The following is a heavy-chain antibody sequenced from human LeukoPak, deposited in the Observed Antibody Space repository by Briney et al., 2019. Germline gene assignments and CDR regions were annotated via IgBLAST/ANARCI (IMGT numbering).Heavy chain of an antibody. J-gene: IGHJ4*02. Sequence: ASVKVSCKASGYTFTGYYMHWVRQAPGQGLEWMGWINPNSGGTNYAQKSQGRVTMTRDTSISTAYMELSRLRSDDTAVYYCARDFDLYYYDSSGSHWGQGTLVTVSS. CDR1: GYTFTGYY. CDR2: INPNSGGT. D-gene: IGHD3-22*01. V-gene: IGHV1-2*02. CDR3: ARDFDLYYYDSSGSH.